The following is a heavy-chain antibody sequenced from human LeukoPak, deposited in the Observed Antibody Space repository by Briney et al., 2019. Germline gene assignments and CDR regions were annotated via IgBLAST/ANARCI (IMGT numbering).Heavy chain of an antibody. V-gene: IGHV3-21*04. CDR3: AKAATSWSYYHN. Sequence: PGGSLRLSCAGFVFTFSSYSMTWVRQAPGKGLEWVSSISSSSSYIYYADSVKGRFTISRDNAKNSLYLQMNSLRAEDTAVYYCAKAATSWSYYHNWGQGTLVTVSS. CDR1: VFTFSSYS. D-gene: IGHD3-10*01. J-gene: IGHJ4*02. CDR2: ISSSSSYI.